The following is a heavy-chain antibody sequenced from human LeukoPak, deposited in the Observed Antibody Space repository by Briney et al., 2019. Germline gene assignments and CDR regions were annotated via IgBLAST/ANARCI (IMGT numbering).Heavy chain of an antibody. CDR2: ISWDGGST. Sequence: GGSLRLSCAASGFTFDDYTMHWVRQAPGKGLEWVSLISWDGGSTYYADSVKGRFTISRDISKNSLYLQTNSLRTEDTALYYCAKGYWRGYSSSVLYYYYYMDVWGKGTTVTVSS. J-gene: IGHJ6*03. CDR3: AKGYWRGYSSSVLYYYYYMDV. CDR1: GFTFDDYT. V-gene: IGHV3-43*01. D-gene: IGHD6-13*01.